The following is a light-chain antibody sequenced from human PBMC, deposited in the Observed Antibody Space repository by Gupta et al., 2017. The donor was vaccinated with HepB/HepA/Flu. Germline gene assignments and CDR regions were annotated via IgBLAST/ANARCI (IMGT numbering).Light chain of an antibody. CDR3: QKLNSYPLT. Sequence: DIQLTQAPSFLSASVGDRVTITCRATQGISSYLVWYQQKPGKAPKLLIYAASTLQSGVPSRFSGGGSGTEFTLTISSLQPEDFSTYYCQKLNSYPLTVGGGTKVEIK. CDR1: QGISSY. J-gene: IGKJ4*01. V-gene: IGKV1-9*01. CDR2: AAS.